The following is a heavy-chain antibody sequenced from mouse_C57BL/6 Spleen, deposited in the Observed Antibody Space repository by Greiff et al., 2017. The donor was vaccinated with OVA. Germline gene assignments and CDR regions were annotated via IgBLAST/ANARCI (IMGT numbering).Heavy chain of an antibody. Sequence: QVQLKQSGPELVKPGASVKISCKASGYAFSSSWMNWVKQRPGKGLEWIGRIYPGDGDTNYNGKFKGKATLTADKSSSTAYMQLSSLTSEDSAVYFCARSGMDSSGLAYWGQGTLVTVSA. CDR2: IYPGDGDT. V-gene: IGHV1-82*01. CDR1: GYAFSSSW. CDR3: ARSGMDSSGLAY. D-gene: IGHD3-2*02. J-gene: IGHJ3*01.